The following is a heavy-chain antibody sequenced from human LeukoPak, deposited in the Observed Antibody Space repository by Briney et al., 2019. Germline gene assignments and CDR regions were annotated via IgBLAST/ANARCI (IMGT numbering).Heavy chain of an antibody. V-gene: IGHV3-23*01. J-gene: IGHJ5*02. CDR1: GFTFSSYA. CDR2: ISGGGVTST. Sequence: GGSLRLSCAASGFTFSSYAMNWVRQAPGKGLVWVSAISGGGVTSTYYADSVKGRFTISRDNSKNTLYLQMNSLRADDTAVYYCARRERSNWFDPWGQGTLVTVSS. CDR3: ARRERSNWFDP. D-gene: IGHD1-1*01.